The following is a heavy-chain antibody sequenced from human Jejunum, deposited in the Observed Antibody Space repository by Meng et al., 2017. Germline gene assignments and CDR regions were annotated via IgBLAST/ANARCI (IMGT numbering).Heavy chain of an antibody. J-gene: IGHJ2*01. D-gene: IGHD3-10*02. CDR3: ARADYVRYFDL. Sequence: QVQLQESRPGLVKPSETLSLACAVSGCSIESNNWWTWIRQPPGQGLEWIGEVYHSGSTHYNPSLQSRVTISIDNSKNRFSLSLNSVTAADTAIYYCARADYVRYFDLWGRGTLVTVSS. V-gene: IGHV4-4*02. CDR2: VYHSGST. CDR1: GCSIESNNW.